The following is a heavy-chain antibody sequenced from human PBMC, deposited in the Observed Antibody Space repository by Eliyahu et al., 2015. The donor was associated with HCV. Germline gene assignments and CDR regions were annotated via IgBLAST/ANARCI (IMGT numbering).Heavy chain of an antibody. Sequence: QVQLVQSGTAVKKPGASVKVSCKASGYTFTDYXMPWGRXAPGXRXGGMAXINPNSGGTNYXQKFQGRVTMTRDTSVRTVYLELSSLRSDDTAIYYCARAKAGWGYYGLDVWGQGTTVTVSS. CDR1: GYTFTDYX. CDR3: ARAKAGWGYYGLDV. J-gene: IGHJ6*02. D-gene: IGHD3-16*01. V-gene: IGHV1-2*02. CDR2: INPNSGGT.